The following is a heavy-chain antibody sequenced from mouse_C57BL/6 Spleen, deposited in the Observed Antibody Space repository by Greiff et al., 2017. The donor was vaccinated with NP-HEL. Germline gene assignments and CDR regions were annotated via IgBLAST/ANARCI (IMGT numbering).Heavy chain of an antibody. CDR1: GYAFSSYW. J-gene: IGHJ2*01. CDR3: AREGYYGSPDYFDY. D-gene: IGHD1-1*01. CDR2: IYPGDGDT. V-gene: IGHV1-80*01. Sequence: QVHVKQSGAELVKPGASVKISCKASGYAFSSYWMNWVKQRPGKGLEWIGQIYPGDGDTNYNGKFKGKATLTADKSSSTAYMQLSSLTSEDSAVYFCAREGYYGSPDYFDYWGQGTTLTVSS.